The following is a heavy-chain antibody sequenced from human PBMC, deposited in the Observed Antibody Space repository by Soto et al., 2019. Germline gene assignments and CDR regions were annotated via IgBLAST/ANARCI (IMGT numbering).Heavy chain of an antibody. V-gene: IGHV1-69*06. J-gene: IGHJ4*02. Sequence: QVQLVQSGAEVKKPGSSVKVSCKASGGTFSSYAISWVRQAPGQGLEWMGGIIPIFGTANYAQKFQGRVRITADKSKGTAYMELSSRRSEDTAVYYCARAGGLGGATGDLDYWGQGTLVTVSS. D-gene: IGHD1-26*01. CDR1: GGTFSSYA. CDR3: ARAGGLGGATGDLDY. CDR2: IIPIFGTA.